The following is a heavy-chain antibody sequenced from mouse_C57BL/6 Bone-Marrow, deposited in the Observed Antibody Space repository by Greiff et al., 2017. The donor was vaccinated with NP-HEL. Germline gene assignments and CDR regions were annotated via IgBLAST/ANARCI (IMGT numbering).Heavy chain of an antibody. V-gene: IGHV3-6*01. CDR1: GYSITSGYY. Sequence: EVKLMESGPGLVKPSQSLSLTCSVTGYSITSGYYWNWIRQVPGNKREWMGYISYDGSNNYNPTLKNRISITRDTSKNQFFLKLNSVTTEDTATYYSARGAYGVAYWGQGTLVTVSA. CDR2: ISYDGSN. J-gene: IGHJ3*01. D-gene: IGHD1-1*01. CDR3: ARGAYGVAY.